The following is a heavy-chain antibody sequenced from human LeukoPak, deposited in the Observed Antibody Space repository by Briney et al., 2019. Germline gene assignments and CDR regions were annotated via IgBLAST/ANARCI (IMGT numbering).Heavy chain of an antibody. CDR3: ARVYCSSTSCYLYTGYYYMDV. J-gene: IGHJ6*03. CDR1: GGSISSSSYY. D-gene: IGHD2-2*01. Sequence: PSETLSLTCTVSGGSISSSSYYWGWIRQPPGKGLEWIGSIYYSGSTYYNPSLKSRVTISVDTSKNQFSLKLSSVTAADTAVYYCARVYCSSTSCYLYTGYYYMDVWGKGTTVTVSS. V-gene: IGHV4-39*07. CDR2: IYYSGST.